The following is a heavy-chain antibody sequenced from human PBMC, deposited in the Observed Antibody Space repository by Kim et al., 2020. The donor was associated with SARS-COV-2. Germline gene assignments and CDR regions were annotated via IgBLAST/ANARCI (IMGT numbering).Heavy chain of an antibody. D-gene: IGHD6-13*01. CDR1: GFTFSSYS. V-gene: IGHV3-21*01. Sequence: GGSLRLSCAASGFTFSSYSMNWVRQAPGKGLEWVSSISSSSSYIYYAHSVKGRFTISRDNAKNSLYLQMNSLRAEDTAVYYCARDRYSGSWYGDWYFDLWGRGTVVTVSS. CDR2: ISSSSSYI. CDR3: ARDRYSGSWYGDWYFDL. J-gene: IGHJ2*01.